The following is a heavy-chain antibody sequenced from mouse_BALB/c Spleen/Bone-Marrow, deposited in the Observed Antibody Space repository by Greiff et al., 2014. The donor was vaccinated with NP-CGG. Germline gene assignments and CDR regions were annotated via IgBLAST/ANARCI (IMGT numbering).Heavy chain of an antibody. V-gene: IGHV1-37*01. CDR1: GYSFTDYF. D-gene: IGHD2-1*01. Sequence: EVQLQQSGPELVKPGASVKISCKASGYSFTDYFMNWVKQSHGKSLEWIGRINPYNGDTFYNQKFKGKATLTVDKSSSTAHMELLSLTSEDSAVYYCGSRGNYDEGRYWGQGTSVTVSS. CDR3: GSRGNYDEGRY. J-gene: IGHJ4*01. CDR2: INPYNGDT.